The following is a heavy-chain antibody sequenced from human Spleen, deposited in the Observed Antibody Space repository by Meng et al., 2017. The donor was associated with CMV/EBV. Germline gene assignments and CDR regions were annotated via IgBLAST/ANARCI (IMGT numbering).Heavy chain of an antibody. CDR2: IDSSSSYI. V-gene: IGHV3-21*01. Sequence: CPASEFDFSKYGMNWVRQSPGKGLEWLATIDSSSSYIYDADSVRGRFTISRDNAKNSLYLQMNSLRPDDTAVYYCATILLSGVSSGYWGQGTLVTVSS. CDR1: EFDFSKYG. CDR3: ATILLSGVSSGY. D-gene: IGHD2-21*01. J-gene: IGHJ4*02.